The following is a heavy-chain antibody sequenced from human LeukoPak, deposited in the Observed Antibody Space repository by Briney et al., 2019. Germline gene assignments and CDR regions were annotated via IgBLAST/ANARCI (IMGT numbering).Heavy chain of an antibody. D-gene: IGHD6-19*01. CDR2: IYYSGST. CDR3: ARLIAVAGTYRGHFDY. J-gene: IGHJ4*02. V-gene: IGHV4-39*01. Sequence: SETLSLTCTVSGGSISSSSYYWGWIRQPPGKGLEWMGSIYYSGSTYYNPSLKSRVTISVDTSKNQFSLKLSSVTAADTAVYYCARLIAVAGTYRGHFDYWGQGALVTVSS. CDR1: GGSISSSSYY.